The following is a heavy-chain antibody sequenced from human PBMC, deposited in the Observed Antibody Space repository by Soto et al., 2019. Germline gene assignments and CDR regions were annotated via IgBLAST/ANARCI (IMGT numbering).Heavy chain of an antibody. V-gene: IGHV4-30-4*01. J-gene: IGHJ4*02. D-gene: IGHD2-8*01. CDR1: GDSISSDGYH. CDR2: IYNGGRT. CDR3: ARAPVGMDSINFFDH. Sequence: SETLSLTCTVSGDSISSDGYHWGWIRQSPGKGLEWIGYIYNGGRTFYRPSLESRINMSLDATKNSYSLRLTSVTAADTAVYYCARAPVGMDSINFFDHWGQGILVTVSS.